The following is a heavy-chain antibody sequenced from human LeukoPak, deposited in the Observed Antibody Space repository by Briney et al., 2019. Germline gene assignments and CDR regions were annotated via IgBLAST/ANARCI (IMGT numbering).Heavy chain of an antibody. CDR3: ARVPGYAGSYGDFDS. J-gene: IGHJ4*02. D-gene: IGHD1-26*01. CDR1: GYTFTSYA. Sequence: ASVKVSCKASGYTFTSYAMNWVRQAPGQGLEWMGWINTNTGNPTYAQGFAGRFVFSFDTSVSTAYLHISSLKAEDTAVYYCARVPGYAGSYGDFDSWGQGTLVTVSS. V-gene: IGHV7-4-1*02. CDR2: INTNTGNP.